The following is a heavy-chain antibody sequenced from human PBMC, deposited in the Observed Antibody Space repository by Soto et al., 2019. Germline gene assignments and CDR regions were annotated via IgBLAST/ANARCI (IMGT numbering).Heavy chain of an antibody. D-gene: IGHD5-18*01. V-gene: IGHV3-15*07. CDR3: SHGYYQYFNS. CDR1: GVTLTNVW. J-gene: IGHJ4*02. CDR2: IKSETDGGTV. Sequence: GVTLTNVWMNWVRQAPGKGPEWVGRIKSETDGGTVDYAAPVKGRFTISRDDLENTLYLQMNSLKIEDTAVYYCSHGYYQYFNSWGQGTLVTV.